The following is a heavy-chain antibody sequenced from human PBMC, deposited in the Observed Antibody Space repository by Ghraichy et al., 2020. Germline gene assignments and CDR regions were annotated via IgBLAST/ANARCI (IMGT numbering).Heavy chain of an antibody. CDR1: GFTFSSYS. CDR2: ISSSSSTI. V-gene: IGHV3-48*02. Sequence: GESLNISCAASGFTFSSYSMNWVRQAPGKGLEWVSYISSSSSTIYYADSVKGRFTISRDNAKNSLYLQMNSLRDEDTAMYYCAREEIGYCSGGSCHYFDYWGQGTLVTVSS. CDR3: AREEIGYCSGGSCHYFDY. J-gene: IGHJ4*02. D-gene: IGHD2-15*01.